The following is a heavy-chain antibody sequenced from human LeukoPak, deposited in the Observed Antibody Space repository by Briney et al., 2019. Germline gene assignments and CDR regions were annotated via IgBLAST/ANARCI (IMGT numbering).Heavy chain of an antibody. J-gene: IGHJ4*02. CDR1: GGSFSGHY. CDR2: INYSGST. V-gene: IGHV4-34*01. D-gene: IGHD3-10*01. CDR3: ARYVVYGSGKYYFDY. Sequence: PSETLSLTCAVYGGSFSGHYWSWIRQPPGKGLEWIASINYSGSTYYNPSLKSRVTISVDTSENQFSLKLSSVTAADTAVYYCARYVVYGSGKYYFDYWGQGTLVTVSS.